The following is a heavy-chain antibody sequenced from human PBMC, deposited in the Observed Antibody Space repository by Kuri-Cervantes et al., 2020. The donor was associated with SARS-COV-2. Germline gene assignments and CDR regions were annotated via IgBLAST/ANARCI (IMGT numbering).Heavy chain of an antibody. CDR2: IYHSGST. CDR1: GYSISSGYY. D-gene: IGHD6-6*01. J-gene: IGHJ3*02. V-gene: IGHV4-38-2*02. CDR3: VSEFPSSPVHAFDI. Sequence: SETLSLTCTVSGYSISSGYYWGWIRQPPGKGLEWIGSIYHSGSTYYNPSLKSRVTISVDPSKNQFSLKLRSVTAADTAVYYCVSEFPSSPVHAFDIWGQGTMVTVSS.